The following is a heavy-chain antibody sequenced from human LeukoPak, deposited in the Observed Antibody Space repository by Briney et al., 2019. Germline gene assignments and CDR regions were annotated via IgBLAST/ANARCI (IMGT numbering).Heavy chain of an antibody. CDR1: GFTFSSYA. D-gene: IGHD5-24*01. J-gene: IGHJ4*02. Sequence: SGGSLRLSCAASGFTFSSYAMSWVRQAPGKGLEWVSAISGSGGSTYYADSVKGRFTISRDNSKNTLYLQMNSLRAEDTAVYYCAKGTYVEMATNYYFDYWGQGTLVTVSS. CDR2: ISGSGGST. CDR3: AKGTYVEMATNYYFDY. V-gene: IGHV3-23*01.